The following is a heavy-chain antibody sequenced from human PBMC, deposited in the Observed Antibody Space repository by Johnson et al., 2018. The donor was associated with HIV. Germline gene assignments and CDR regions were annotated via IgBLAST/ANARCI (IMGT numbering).Heavy chain of an antibody. CDR1: GFTFSNYP. D-gene: IGHD4-11*01. CDR3: ARDSRYNNYGGGSVGAFDI. V-gene: IGHV3-30-3*01. Sequence: QVQLVESGGGVVQPGGSLRLSCAASGFTFSNYPMNWVRQAPGKGLEWVAVISFDGNNKYYADSVKGRFTILRDNSKNTLYLQMNSLRVEDTAVYYCARDSRYNNYGGGSVGAFDIWGQGTTVTVSS. J-gene: IGHJ3*02. CDR2: ISFDGNNK.